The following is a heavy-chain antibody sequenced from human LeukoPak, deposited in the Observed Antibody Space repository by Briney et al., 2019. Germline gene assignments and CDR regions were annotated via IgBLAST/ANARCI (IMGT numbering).Heavy chain of an antibody. J-gene: IGHJ5*02. CDR2: INHSGST. V-gene: IGHV4-34*01. Sequence: PGGSLRLSCAASGFTVSSNDMTWVRQPPGKGLEWIGEINHSGSTNYNPSLKSRVTISVDTSKNQFSLKLSSVTAADTAVYYCARVSVVVVAATLSRFFDPWGQGTLVTVSS. D-gene: IGHD2-15*01. CDR3: ARVSVVVVAATLSRFFDP. CDR1: GFTVSSND.